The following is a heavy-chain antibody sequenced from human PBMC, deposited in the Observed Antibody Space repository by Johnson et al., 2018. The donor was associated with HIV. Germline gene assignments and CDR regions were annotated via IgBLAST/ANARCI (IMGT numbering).Heavy chain of an antibody. V-gene: IGHV3-30*04. CDR2: IGYDGNDK. CDR1: GFTFRSYA. CDR3: AREAGGPVVPITMVRGVAFDI. Sequence: QVQLVESGGDVVQPGRSLRLSCAASGFTFRSYAMHWVRQAPGKGLEWVAAIGYDGNDKDYADSVKGRFTISRDNSRNTLYLHLNSLRAVDTAVYYCAREAGGPVVPITMVRGVAFDIWGQGTMVTVSS. J-gene: IGHJ3*02. D-gene: IGHD3-10*01.